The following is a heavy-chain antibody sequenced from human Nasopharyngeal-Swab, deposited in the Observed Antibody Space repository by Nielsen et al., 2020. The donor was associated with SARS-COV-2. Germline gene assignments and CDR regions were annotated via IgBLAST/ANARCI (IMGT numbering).Heavy chain of an antibody. CDR3: ARVAYTAILFDYYYYMDV. V-gene: IGHV3-21*01. J-gene: IGHJ6*03. Sequence: GESLKISCAASGFTFSSYSMNWVRRAPGKGLEWVSSISSSSSYIYYADSVKGRFTISGDNAKNSLYLQMNSLRAEDTAVYYCARVAYTAILFDYYYYMDVWGKGTTVTVSS. CDR1: GFTFSSYS. CDR2: ISSSSSYI. D-gene: IGHD5-18*01.